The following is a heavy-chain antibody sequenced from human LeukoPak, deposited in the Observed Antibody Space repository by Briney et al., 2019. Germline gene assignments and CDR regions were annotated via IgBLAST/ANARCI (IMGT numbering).Heavy chain of an antibody. V-gene: IGHV1-69*04. Sequence: ASVTVSYKASGGTFSSYAISWVRQPPGQGLEWMGRSIPIHGIANYEQKFQGRVMITADKSTSTAYMELSSLRSEDTAGYYCARDRAYYDSSGYYYWIDYWGQGTLVTVSS. J-gene: IGHJ4*02. CDR3: ARDRAYYDSSGYYYWIDY. CDR1: GGTFSSYA. CDR2: SIPIHGIA. D-gene: IGHD3-22*01.